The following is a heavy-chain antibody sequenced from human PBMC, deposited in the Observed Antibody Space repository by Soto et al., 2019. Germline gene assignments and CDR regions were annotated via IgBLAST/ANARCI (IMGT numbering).Heavy chain of an antibody. CDR1: GGSISSSNW. D-gene: IGHD3-10*01. CDR3: ARVRLWFGEFYYGMDV. J-gene: IGHJ6*02. Sequence: PSETLSLTCAVSGGSISSSNWWSWVRQPPGKGLEWIGEIYHSGSTNYNPSLKSRVTISVDKSKNQFSLKLSSVTAADTAVYYCARVRLWFGEFYYGMDVWGQGTTVTVS. CDR2: IYHSGST. V-gene: IGHV4-4*02.